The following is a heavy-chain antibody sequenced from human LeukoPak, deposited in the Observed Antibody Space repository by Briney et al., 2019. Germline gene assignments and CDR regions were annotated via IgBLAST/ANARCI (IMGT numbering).Heavy chain of an antibody. CDR2: INPNSGGT. CDR3: ARAQTGWAYFDP. CDR1: GYTFTSYD. J-gene: IGHJ5*02. Sequence: ASVKVSCKASGYTFTSYDINWVRQAPGQGLEWMGWINPNSGGTNYAQKFQDRVTMTRDTSISTAYMELSRLRSDDTAVYYCARAQTGWAYFDPWGQGTLVTVSS. V-gene: IGHV1-2*02. D-gene: IGHD1-26*01.